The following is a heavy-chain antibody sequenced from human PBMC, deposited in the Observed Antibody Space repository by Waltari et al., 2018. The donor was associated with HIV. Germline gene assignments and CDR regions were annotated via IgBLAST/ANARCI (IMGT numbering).Heavy chain of an antibody. CDR1: GFTFGDYA. CDR3: TRDSIYYYGSGSYFQH. J-gene: IGHJ1*01. V-gene: IGHV3-49*04. D-gene: IGHD3-10*01. Sequence: ELQLVESGGGLGQPGRSLRLSCTASGFTFGDYAMSWVSQAPGKGLEWVGFFRSKAYGGTTEYAASVKGRFTISRDDSKSIAYLQMNSLKTEDTAVYYCTRDSIYYYGSGSYFQHWGQGTLVTVSS. CDR2: FRSKAYGGTT.